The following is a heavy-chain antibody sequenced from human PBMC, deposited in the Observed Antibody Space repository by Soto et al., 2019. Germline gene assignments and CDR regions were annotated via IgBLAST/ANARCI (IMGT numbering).Heavy chain of an antibody. Sequence: QVQLQQWGAGLLKPSETLSLTCAVYGGSFSGYYWSWIRQPPGKGLEWIGEINHSGSTNYNPSLKSRVTISVDTSKNQFSRKLSSVTAADTAVYYCAGVRGSRHAPNDYWGQGTLVTVSS. V-gene: IGHV4-34*01. CDR1: GGSFSGYY. CDR3: AGVRGSRHAPNDY. D-gene: IGHD3-10*01. CDR2: INHSGST. J-gene: IGHJ4*02.